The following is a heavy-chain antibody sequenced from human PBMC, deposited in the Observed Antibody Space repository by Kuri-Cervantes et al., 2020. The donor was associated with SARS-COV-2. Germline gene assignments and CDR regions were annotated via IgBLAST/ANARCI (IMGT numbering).Heavy chain of an antibody. J-gene: IGHJ4*02. V-gene: IGHV3-48*03. CDR3: GRGDSSGYLYYFDY. CDR1: GFTFSSYA. Sequence: LTCAASGFTFSSYAMIWVRQAPGKGLEWVSYISSSGSTIYYADSVKGRFTISRDNDKNSLYLQMNSLRAEDTAVYYCGRGDSSGYLYYFDYWGQGTLVTVSS. D-gene: IGHD3-22*01. CDR2: ISSSGSTI.